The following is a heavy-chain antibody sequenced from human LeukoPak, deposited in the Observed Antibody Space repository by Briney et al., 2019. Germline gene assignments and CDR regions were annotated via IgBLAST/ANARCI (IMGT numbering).Heavy chain of an antibody. V-gene: IGHV1-69*05. CDR2: IIPIFGTA. CDR3: ASKDPNYDSSGYYYDYFDY. CDR1: GGTFSSYA. D-gene: IGHD3-22*01. Sequence: AVTVSCTASGGTFSSYAISWVRQAPGQGLEWMGGIIPIFGTANYAQKFQGRVTITTDESTSTAYMELSSLRSEDTAVYYCASKDPNYDSSGYYYDYFDYWGQGTLVTVSS. J-gene: IGHJ4*02.